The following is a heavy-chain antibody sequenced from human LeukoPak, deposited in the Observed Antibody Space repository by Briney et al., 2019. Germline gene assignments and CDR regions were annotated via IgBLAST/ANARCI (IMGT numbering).Heavy chain of an antibody. CDR2: ISSSSSYI. D-gene: IGHD6-6*01. V-gene: IGHV3-21*01. Sequence: GGALRLSCAASGFTFSSYIMNWVRQAPGKGLEWVSSISSSSSYIYYAYSVKGRFTISRDNAKNSLYLQMNSLRGDDTAVYYCARGGAARPAYWGPGTLVTVSS. CDR1: GFTFSSYI. J-gene: IGHJ4*02. CDR3: ARGGAARPAY.